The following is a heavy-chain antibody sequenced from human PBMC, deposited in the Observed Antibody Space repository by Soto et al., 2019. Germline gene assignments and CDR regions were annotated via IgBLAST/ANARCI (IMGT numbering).Heavy chain of an antibody. J-gene: IGHJ6*02. CDR1: GDSVSSNSAA. Sequence: PSQTLSLTCAISGDSVSSNSAAWNWIRQSPSRGLEWLGRTYYRSKWYNDYAVSVKSRITINPDTSKNQFSLQLNSVTPEDTAVYYCARSEITILGVVPAAYYYYYGMDVWGQGTTVTVSS. CDR2: TYYRSKWYN. D-gene: IGHD3-3*01. CDR3: ARSEITILGVVPAAYYYYYGMDV. V-gene: IGHV6-1*01.